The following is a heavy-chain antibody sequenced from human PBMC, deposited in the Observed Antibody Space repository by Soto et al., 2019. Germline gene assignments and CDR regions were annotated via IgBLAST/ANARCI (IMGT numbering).Heavy chain of an antibody. D-gene: IGHD2-2*01. CDR2: ISLYSDGT. Sequence: ASVKVSCKTSGYTFSNYGITWVRQAPGQPLEWLGWISLYSDGTNYAQKFQGSVSMTTDTSTTTAYMELRSLRYDDTAVYYCARVVPGAEAWFGPWGQGTLVTVSS. CDR1: GYTFSNYG. V-gene: IGHV1-18*01. CDR3: ARVVPGAEAWFGP. J-gene: IGHJ5*02.